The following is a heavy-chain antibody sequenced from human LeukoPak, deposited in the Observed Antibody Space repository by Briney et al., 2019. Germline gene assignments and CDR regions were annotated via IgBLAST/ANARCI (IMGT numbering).Heavy chain of an antibody. V-gene: IGHV4-59*08. D-gene: IGHD5-24*01. CDR2: IYYPGST. CDR3: ARLGDGDNLRYFDY. Sequence: KPSETLSLTCSVSGGSISSLYWSWLRQPAGKVLEWIGYIYYPGSTNYNPSLKSRVTMFVDMSKNQFSLKLSSVTAADTAVYYCARLGDGDNLRYFDYWGQGTLVTVSS. J-gene: IGHJ4*02. CDR1: GGSISSLY.